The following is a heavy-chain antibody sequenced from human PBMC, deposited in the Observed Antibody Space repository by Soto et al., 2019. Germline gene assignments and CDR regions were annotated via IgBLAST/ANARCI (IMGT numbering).Heavy chain of an antibody. CDR2: FDPEDGET. CDR1: GYTLTELS. Sequence: GASVKVSCKVSGYTLTELSMHWVRPAPGKGLEWMGGFDPEDGETIYAQKFQGRVTMTEDTSTDTAYMELSSLRSEDTAVYYCATGSTTTVTTPYYYMDVWGKGTTVTVSS. V-gene: IGHV1-24*01. J-gene: IGHJ6*03. D-gene: IGHD4-17*01. CDR3: ATGSTTTVTTPYYYMDV.